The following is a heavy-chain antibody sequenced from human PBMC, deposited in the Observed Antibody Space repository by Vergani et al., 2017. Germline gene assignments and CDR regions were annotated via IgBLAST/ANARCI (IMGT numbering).Heavy chain of an antibody. D-gene: IGHD3-22*01. CDR2: IYYSGST. V-gene: IGHV4-59*01. Sequence: QVQLQESGPGLVKPSETLSLTCTVSGGSISRYYWSWIRQPPGKGLEWIGYIYYSGSTNYNPSLKSRVTISVDTSKTQFSLKLSSVTAADTAVYYCVGSSGYYATDAFDIWGQGTMVTVSS. J-gene: IGHJ3*02. CDR1: GGSISRYY. CDR3: VGSSGYYATDAFDI.